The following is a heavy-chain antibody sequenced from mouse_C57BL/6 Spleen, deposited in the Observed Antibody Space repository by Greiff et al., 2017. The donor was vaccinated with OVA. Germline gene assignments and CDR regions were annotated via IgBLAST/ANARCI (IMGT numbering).Heavy chain of an antibody. CDR3: ARVFDY. CDR2: IYPSDSET. V-gene: IGHV1-61*01. J-gene: IGHJ2*01. Sequence: QVLLQQPGAELVRPGSSVKLSCKASGYTFTSYWMDWVQQRPGQGLEWIGNIYPSDSETHYHQKFKDKATLTVAKSSSTAYMQLSSLTSEGSTVYYCARVFDYWGQGTTLTVSS. CDR1: GYTFTSYW.